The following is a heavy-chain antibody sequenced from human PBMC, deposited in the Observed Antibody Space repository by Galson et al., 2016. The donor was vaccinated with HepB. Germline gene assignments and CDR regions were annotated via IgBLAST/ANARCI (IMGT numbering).Heavy chain of an antibody. CDR2: LSSTSSTI. CDR3: SRELMGSKEYYYYGMDV. J-gene: IGHJ6*02. D-gene: IGHD1-26*01. Sequence: SLRLSCAASGFSFSSYNMNWVRQAPGKGLEWVSFLSSTSSTIYYADSVKGRFTISRDNAKNSLYLQMNSLRDEDTAVYYCSRELMGSKEYYYYGMDVWGQGTPGTVS. V-gene: IGHV3-48*02. CDR1: GFSFSSYN.